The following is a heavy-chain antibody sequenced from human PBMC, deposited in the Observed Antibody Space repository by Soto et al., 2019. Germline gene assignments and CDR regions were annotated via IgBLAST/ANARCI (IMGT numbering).Heavy chain of an antibody. D-gene: IGHD2-21*02. V-gene: IGHV1-69*12. CDR2: SIPVFGTA. CDR1: GGTFSSYA. J-gene: IGHJ4*02. CDR3: ARLDVVVTAIGGY. Sequence: QVQLVQSGAEVKKPGSSVKVSCKASGGTFSSYAISWVRQAPGQGLEWMGGSIPVFGTANYAQKFQGRVTITADESTSTAYMELSSLRAEDTAVYYCARLDVVVTAIGGYCGQGTLVTVSS.